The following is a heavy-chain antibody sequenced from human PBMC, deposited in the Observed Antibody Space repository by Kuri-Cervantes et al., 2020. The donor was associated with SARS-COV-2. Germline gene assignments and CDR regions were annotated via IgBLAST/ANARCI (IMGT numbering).Heavy chain of an antibody. CDR1: GFSISDRAYW. V-gene: IGHV3-7*01. CDR3: VREKGGWLQGDY. Sequence: GGSLRLSCTASGFSISDRAYWMTWVRQTPGKGLEWVANIKHDGSERFYVDSVKGRFTISRDNAKNSLYLQMDSLRAEDTAVYYCVREKGGWLQGDYWGQGTPVTVSS. CDR2: IKHDGSER. D-gene: IGHD5-24*01. J-gene: IGHJ4*02.